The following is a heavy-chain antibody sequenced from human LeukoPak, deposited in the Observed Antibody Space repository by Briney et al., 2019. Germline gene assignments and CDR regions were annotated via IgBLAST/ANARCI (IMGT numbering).Heavy chain of an antibody. D-gene: IGHD6-19*01. J-gene: IGHJ1*01. V-gene: IGHV4-59*01. CDR3: ARGGYSSGWYVRYFQH. CDR1: GGSISSYY. CDR2: IYYSGST. Sequence: SETLSLTCTVSGGSISSYYWSWIRQPPGKGLEWIGYIYYSGSTNYNPSLKSRVTISVDTSKNQFSLKLSSVTAADTAVYYCARGGYSSGWYVRYFQHWGQGTLVTVSS.